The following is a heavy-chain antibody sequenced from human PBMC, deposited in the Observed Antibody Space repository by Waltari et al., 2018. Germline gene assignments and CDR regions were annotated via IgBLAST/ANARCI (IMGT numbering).Heavy chain of an antibody. CDR3: VKGGYIISDY. CDR2: MASGSDYI. J-gene: IGHJ4*02. CDR1: GFTFNSVS. Sequence: EVQLVESGGGLVKPGGSLTLSCEASGFTFNSVSMTWVRQAPGKGLEWFSTMASGSDYIFYAGSGRGRFTISRDNARSTVNLRMNSLRTEDTAVYYCVKGGYIISDYWGQGIQVIVSS. V-gene: IGHV3-21*02. D-gene: IGHD3-22*01.